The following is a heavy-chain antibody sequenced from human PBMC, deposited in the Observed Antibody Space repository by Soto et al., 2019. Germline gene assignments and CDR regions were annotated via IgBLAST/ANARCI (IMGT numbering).Heavy chain of an antibody. CDR1: GGTFSSYA. CDR3: ARGPYNYYDSSGYYNY. V-gene: IGHV1-69*01. D-gene: IGHD3-22*01. CDR2: IIPIFGTA. Sequence: QVQLVQSGAEVKKPGSSVKVSCKASGGTFSSYAISWVRQAPGQGLEWMGGIIPIFGTANYAQKFQGRGTITADESTSTAYMELSSLRSEDTAVYYCARGPYNYYDSSGYYNYWGQGTLVTVSS. J-gene: IGHJ4*02.